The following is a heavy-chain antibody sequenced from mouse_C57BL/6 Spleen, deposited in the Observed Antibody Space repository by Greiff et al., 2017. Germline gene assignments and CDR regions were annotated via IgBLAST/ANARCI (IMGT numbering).Heavy chain of an antibody. V-gene: IGHV5-6*01. Sequence: EVQLLESGGDLVKPGGSLKLSCAASGFTFTSYGMSWVRQTPDQGLEWVATISRGGSYTYYPDSVKGRFTFTVDNAYNTLYMQMSSLKSEDSAMYYGEGYDPLAYFDYWGQGTTLTVSS. CDR2: ISRGGSYT. D-gene: IGHD2-3*01. CDR1: GFTFTSYG. CDR3: EGYDPLAYFDY. J-gene: IGHJ2*01.